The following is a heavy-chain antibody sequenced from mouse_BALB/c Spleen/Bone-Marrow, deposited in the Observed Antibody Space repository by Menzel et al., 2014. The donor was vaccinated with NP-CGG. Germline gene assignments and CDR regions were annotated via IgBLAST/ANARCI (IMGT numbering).Heavy chain of an antibody. Sequence: QVQLQQSGAELVRPGASVKLSCKASGYTFTSYWISWVKQRPGQGLEWIGNIYPSDSYTNYNQKFKDKATLTADKSSSTSYMQLSSPTSEDAAVYYCTRSYVISYEYYFDYWGQGTTLTVSS. CDR2: IYPSDSYT. J-gene: IGHJ2*01. V-gene: IGHV1-69*02. D-gene: IGHD1-1*01. CDR1: GYTFTSYW. CDR3: TRSYVISYEYYFDY.